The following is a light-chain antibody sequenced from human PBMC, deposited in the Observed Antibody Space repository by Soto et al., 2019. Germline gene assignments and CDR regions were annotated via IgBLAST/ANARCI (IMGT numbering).Light chain of an antibody. CDR2: SNN. CDR3: AAWDDSLNAFYV. Sequence: QSVLTQPPSASGTPGQRVTISCSGSNSNIGSNTVNWYQQLPGTAPKLLIYSNNQRPSGVPDRFSGSKSGTSASLAIGGLQSEDEADYYCAAWDDSLNAFYVFGTGTKVTVL. J-gene: IGLJ1*01. CDR1: NSNIGSNT. V-gene: IGLV1-44*01.